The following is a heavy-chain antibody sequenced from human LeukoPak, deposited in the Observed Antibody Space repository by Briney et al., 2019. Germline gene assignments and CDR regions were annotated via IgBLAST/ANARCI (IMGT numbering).Heavy chain of an antibody. V-gene: IGHV1-24*01. J-gene: IGHJ3*02. CDR2: FDPEDGET. CDR3: ASPVIGTSIDAFDI. D-gene: IGHD2-2*01. Sequence: ASVKVSCKVSGYTLTELSMHWVRQAPGKGLEWMGGFDPEDGETIYAQKFQGRITMTEDTSTDTAYMELSSLRSEDTAVYYCASPVIGTSIDAFDIWGQGTMVTVSS. CDR1: GYTLTELS.